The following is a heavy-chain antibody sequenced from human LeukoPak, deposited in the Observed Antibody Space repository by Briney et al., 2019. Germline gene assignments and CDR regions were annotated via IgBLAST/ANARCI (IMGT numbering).Heavy chain of an antibody. J-gene: IGHJ4*02. D-gene: IGHD6-19*01. Sequence: PGGSLRLSCAASGFTFSSYEMNWVRQAPGKGLEWVSYISSSGSTIYYADSVKGRFTISRDNAKNTLYLQMNSLRAEDTAVYYCAKNRGGSGWYGRAYWFDYWGQGTLVTVSS. V-gene: IGHV3-48*03. CDR2: ISSSGSTI. CDR1: GFTFSSYE. CDR3: AKNRGGSGWYGRAYWFDY.